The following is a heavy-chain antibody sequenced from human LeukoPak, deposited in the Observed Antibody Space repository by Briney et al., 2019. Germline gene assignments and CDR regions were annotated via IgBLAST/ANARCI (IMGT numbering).Heavy chain of an antibody. V-gene: IGHV3-48*04. J-gene: IGHJ6*04. Sequence: GGSLRLSCAASGFTFSSYSMNWVRQASGKGLEWVSYISSSGSTIYYADSVKGRFTISRDNAKNSLYLQMNSLRAEDTAVYYCAELGITVIGGVWGKGTTVTISS. CDR2: ISSSGSTI. CDR1: GFTFSSYS. CDR3: AELGITVIGGV. D-gene: IGHD3-10*02.